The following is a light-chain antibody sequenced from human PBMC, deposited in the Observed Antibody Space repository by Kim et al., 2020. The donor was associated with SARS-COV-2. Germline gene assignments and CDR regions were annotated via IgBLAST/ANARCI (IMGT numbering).Light chain of an antibody. CDR1: QSVSSSY. CDR3: QQYGSSPLT. V-gene: IGKV3-20*01. CDR2: GAS. J-gene: IGKJ4*01. Sequence: EIVLTQSPGTLSLSPGERATLSCRASQSVSSSYLAWHQQTPGQAPRLLISGASSSATGIPDSFSGSGSGTDFTLTISRLEPEDFAMYYCQQYGSSPLTFGGGTKLEI.